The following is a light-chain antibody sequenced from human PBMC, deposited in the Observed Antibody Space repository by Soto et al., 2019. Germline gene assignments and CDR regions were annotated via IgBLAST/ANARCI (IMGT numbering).Light chain of an antibody. CDR2: KAS. Sequence: DIQMTQSPSTLSASVGDRVTITCRASQSISDWLAWYQQRPGKAPKLIIFKASSLETGVPSKSSGSAFGTESTLTISSLQPDDIATYYCQQYDNYPWTFGQGTKVDVK. V-gene: IGKV1-5*03. J-gene: IGKJ1*01. CDR1: QSISDW. CDR3: QQYDNYPWT.